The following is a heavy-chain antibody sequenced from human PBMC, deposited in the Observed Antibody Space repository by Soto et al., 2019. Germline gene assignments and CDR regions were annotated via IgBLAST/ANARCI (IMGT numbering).Heavy chain of an antibody. J-gene: IGHJ5*02. CDR3: ARAGQLEQLVPVGWFDP. CDR2: IYYSGST. V-gene: IGHV4-59*01. Sequence: PSETLSLTCTVSGGSISSYYWSWIRQPPGKGLEWIGYIYYSGSTNYNPSLKSRVTISVDTSKDQSSLKLSSVTAADTAVYYCARAGQLEQLVPVGWFDPWGQGTLVTVSS. CDR1: GGSISSYY. D-gene: IGHD6-6*01.